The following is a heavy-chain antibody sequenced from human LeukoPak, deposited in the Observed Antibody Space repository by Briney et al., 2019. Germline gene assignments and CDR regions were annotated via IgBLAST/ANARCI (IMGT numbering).Heavy chain of an antibody. D-gene: IGHD6-13*01. CDR1: GYSFTSYW. Sequence: GESLQISCKGSGYSFTSYWIGWVRQMPGKGLEWMGIIYPGDSDTRYSPSFQGQVTISADKSISTAYLQWSSLKASDTAMYYCARAAAEHYGAFDIWGQGTMVTVSS. CDR3: ARAAAEHYGAFDI. V-gene: IGHV5-51*01. CDR2: IYPGDSDT. J-gene: IGHJ3*02.